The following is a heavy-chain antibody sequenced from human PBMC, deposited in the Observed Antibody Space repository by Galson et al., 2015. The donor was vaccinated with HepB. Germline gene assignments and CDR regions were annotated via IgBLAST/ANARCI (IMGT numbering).Heavy chain of an antibody. D-gene: IGHD2-15*01. J-gene: IGHJ4*02. CDR1: GGSISSSSYY. Sequence: SETLSLTCTVSGGSISSSSYYGSWIRQPPGKGLECIGSIYYSGSTYYNPSLKSRVTISVDTSKNQFSLKLTTVTAEDTAVYYCARGRAATSGIDYWGQGTLVTVTS. CDR2: IYYSGST. CDR3: ARGRAATSGIDY. V-gene: IGHV4-39*07.